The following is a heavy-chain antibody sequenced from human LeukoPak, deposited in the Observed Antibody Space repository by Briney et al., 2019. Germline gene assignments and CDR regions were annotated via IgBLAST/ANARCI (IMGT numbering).Heavy chain of an antibody. V-gene: IGHV3-30*02. CDR3: ARVPSPHQWLVQPYYGMDV. CDR2: IRYDGSNK. D-gene: IGHD6-19*01. Sequence: GGSLRLSCAASGFTFSSYGMHWVRQAPGKGLEWVAFIRYDGSNKYYADSVKGRFTISRDNSKNTLYLQMNSLRAEDTAVYYCARVPSPHQWLVQPYYGMDVWGQGTTVTVSS. CDR1: GFTFSSYG. J-gene: IGHJ6*02.